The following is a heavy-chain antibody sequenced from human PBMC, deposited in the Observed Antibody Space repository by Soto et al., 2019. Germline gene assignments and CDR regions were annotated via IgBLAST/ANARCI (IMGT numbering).Heavy chain of an antibody. Sequence: PSETLSLTCTVSGDSITSGNYYWSWVRQPPGKGLEWIVNIHYSGTTNHNPSLQSRVSISVDTSKNQFSLEMTYVTAADTAVYYCARDHLRRGCDSTNCKSFDYWGQGTLVTVSS. CDR2: IHYSGTT. CDR1: GDSITSGNYY. CDR3: ARDHLRRGCDSTNCKSFDY. V-gene: IGHV4-30-4*01. J-gene: IGHJ4*02. D-gene: IGHD2-2*01.